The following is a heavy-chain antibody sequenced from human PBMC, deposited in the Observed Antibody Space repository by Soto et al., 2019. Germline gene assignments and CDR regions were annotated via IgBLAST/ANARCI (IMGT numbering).Heavy chain of an antibody. CDR2: IYSSGNT. Sequence: PSETLSLTCTVSGGSSSSTSYYWGWIRQPPGKGLEWIGSIYSSGNTYYNPSLKSRVTISVDTPKSQLSLKLSSVTAADTAVYYCARFDKLRFPRYYYMDVWGKGTTVTVSS. CDR3: ARFDKLRFPRYYYMDV. D-gene: IGHD3-3*01. CDR1: GGSSSSTSYY. V-gene: IGHV4-39*07. J-gene: IGHJ6*03.